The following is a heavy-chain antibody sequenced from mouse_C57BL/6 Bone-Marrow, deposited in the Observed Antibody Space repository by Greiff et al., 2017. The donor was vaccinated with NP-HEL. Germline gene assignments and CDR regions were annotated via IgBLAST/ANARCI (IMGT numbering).Heavy chain of an antibody. CDR1: GYAFTNYL. CDR2: INPGSGGT. V-gene: IGHV1-54*01. CDR3: ARKGDSNYDYYAMDY. Sequence: VQGVESGAELVRPGTSVKVSCKASGYAFTNYLIEWVKQRPGQGLEWIGVINPGSGGTNYNEKFKGKATLTADKSSSTAYMQLSSLTSADSAVYFCARKGDSNYDYYAMDYWGQGTSVTVSS. J-gene: IGHJ4*01. D-gene: IGHD2-5*01.